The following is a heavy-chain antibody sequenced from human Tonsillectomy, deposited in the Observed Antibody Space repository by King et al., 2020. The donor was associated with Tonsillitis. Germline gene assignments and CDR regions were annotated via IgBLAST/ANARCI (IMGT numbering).Heavy chain of an antibody. J-gene: IGHJ4*02. D-gene: IGHD3-22*01. Sequence: VQLVESGGGLVKPGGSLRLSCAASGFTFSSYSMNWVRQTPGKGLEWVSSISSSSSYIQYADSVKGRFTISRDNAKNSLYLQMNSLRAEDTAVYYCARVPFNYDSSGYYSPFDYWGQGTLVTVSS. CDR2: ISSSSSYI. CDR1: GFTFSSYS. V-gene: IGHV3-21*01. CDR3: ARVPFNYDSSGYYSPFDY.